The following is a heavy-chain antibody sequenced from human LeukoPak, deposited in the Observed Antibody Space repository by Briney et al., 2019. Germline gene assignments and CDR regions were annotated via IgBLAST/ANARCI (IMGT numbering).Heavy chain of an antibody. CDR2: IYHNGST. CDR3: SPRAQRGFDF. V-gene: IGHV4-39*01. Sequence: SETLSLTCTVSGGSINNSRYYWGWIRQPPGKGLEWIGSIYHNGSTYYNPSLKTRVAISVDTSKNQFSMKVYSVTAADTAMYYCSPRAQRGFDFWGQGIQVTVSS. J-gene: IGHJ4*02. CDR1: GGSINNSRYY.